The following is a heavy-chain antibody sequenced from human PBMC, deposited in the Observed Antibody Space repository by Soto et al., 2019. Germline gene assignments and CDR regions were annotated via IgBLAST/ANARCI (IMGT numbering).Heavy chain of an antibody. J-gene: IGHJ4*02. V-gene: IGHV1-18*01. CDR3: GREEDPWNQRVLDY. Sequence: QVRLVQSGAEVGQPGASVKVSCKASGHTSRNNGISWVRQAPGQGLEWMGFINANTGATNYARKFRGRLTLTTYTFAWTVDMELRSLRSDDTAVCYCGREEDPWNQRVLDYWGQGTRVTVSS. CDR2: INANTGAT. CDR1: GHTSRNNG. D-gene: IGHD1-1*01.